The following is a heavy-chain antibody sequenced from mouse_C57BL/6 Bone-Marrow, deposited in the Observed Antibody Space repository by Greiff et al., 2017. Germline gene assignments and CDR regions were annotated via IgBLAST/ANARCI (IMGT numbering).Heavy chain of an antibody. V-gene: IGHV1-22*01. J-gene: IGHJ3*01. CDR1: GYTFTDYN. D-gene: IGHD1-1*01. Sequence: EVQLQQSGPELVKPGASVKMSCKASGYTFTDYNMHWVKQSHGKSLEWIGYINPDNGGTSYNQKFKGKATLTVNKSSSTAYMELRSLTSEESAVDYCARNGSSYVWFAYWGQGTLVTVSA. CDR2: INPDNGGT. CDR3: ARNGSSYVWFAY.